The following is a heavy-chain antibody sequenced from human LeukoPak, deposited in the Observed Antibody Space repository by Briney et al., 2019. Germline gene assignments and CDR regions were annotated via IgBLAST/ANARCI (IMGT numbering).Heavy chain of an antibody. J-gene: IGHJ5*02. D-gene: IGHD2-15*01. V-gene: IGHV1-69*05. CDR2: IIPIFGTA. CDR1: GGTFSSYA. CDR3: ARDFGCSGGSCEFDP. Sequence: ASVKVSCKASGGTFSSYAISWVRQAPGQGLEWMGRIIPIFGTANYAQKFQGRVTITTDESTSTAYMELSSLGSEDTAVYYCARDFGCSGGSCEFDPWGQGTLVTVSS.